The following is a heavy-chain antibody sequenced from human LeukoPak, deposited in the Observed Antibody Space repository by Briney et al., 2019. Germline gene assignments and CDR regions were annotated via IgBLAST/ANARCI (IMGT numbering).Heavy chain of an antibody. D-gene: IGHD1-26*01. CDR3: ARGTYGVRIDNWFDP. V-gene: IGHV3-11*04. J-gene: IGHJ5*02. Sequence: GGSLRLSCAASGFTFSDYYISWIRQAPGKGLEWVSYISSSGSTIYYADSVKGRFTISRDNAKNTLYLQMNSLRAEDTAVYYCARGTYGVRIDNWFDPWGQGTLVTVSS. CDR1: GFTFSDYY. CDR2: ISSSGSTI.